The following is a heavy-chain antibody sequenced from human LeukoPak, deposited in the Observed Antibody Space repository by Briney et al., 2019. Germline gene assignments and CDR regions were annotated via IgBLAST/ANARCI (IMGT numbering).Heavy chain of an antibody. CDR2: IRYDGSNK. J-gene: IGHJ4*02. CDR1: GFTFSSYG. Sequence: GGSLSLSCAASGFTFSSYGMHWVRQAPGKGLEWVAFIRYDGSNKYYADSVKGRFTISRDNSKNTLYLQMNSLRAEDTAVYYCAKDQQWLVNFIDYWGQGTLVTVSS. CDR3: AKDQQWLVNFIDY. V-gene: IGHV3-30*02. D-gene: IGHD6-19*01.